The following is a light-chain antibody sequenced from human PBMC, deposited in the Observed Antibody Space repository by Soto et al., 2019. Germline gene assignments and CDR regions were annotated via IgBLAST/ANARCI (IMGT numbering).Light chain of an antibody. CDR1: QSVSSSY. V-gene: IGKV3-15*01. J-gene: IGKJ5*01. CDR3: QPYNTWPLIP. CDR2: GAS. Sequence: GLTMSAVTLSLSPGERATLSCRASQSVSSSYLAWYQLKPGQAPRLLIYGASTRAAGIPARFSGSGSGTDFTLTITSLQSEDFAVYYCQPYNTWPLIPFCPVTRLAIK.